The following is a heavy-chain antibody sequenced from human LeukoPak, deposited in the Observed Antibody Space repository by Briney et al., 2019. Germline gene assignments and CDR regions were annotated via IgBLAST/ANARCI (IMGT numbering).Heavy chain of an antibody. D-gene: IGHD3-10*02. CDR1: GFTFSDFW. CDR3: ARDGDYDRSYRSGFDY. CDR2: IKEDGTEK. V-gene: IGHV3-7*01. J-gene: IGHJ4*02. Sequence: GGSLRLSCAGSGFTFSDFWMTWVRQTPGKGLEWVANIKEDGTEKNLVDSVKGRFTISRDNTKNTLYLQMNSLRAEDTAVYYCARDGDYDRSYRSGFDYWGQGTLVTVSS.